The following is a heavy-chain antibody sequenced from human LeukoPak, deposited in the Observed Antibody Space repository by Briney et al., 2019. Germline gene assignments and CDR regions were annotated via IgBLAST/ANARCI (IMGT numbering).Heavy chain of an antibody. V-gene: IGHV3-9*01. CDR3: AKHLTATNTYIFFGLDV. D-gene: IGHD1-26*01. CDR1: GYSFKDYG. J-gene: IGHJ6*02. CDR2: INWNGGGT. Sequence: GGSLRLSCAATGYSFKDYGMHWVRQPPGKGLEWVSAINWNGGGTDYADSVKGRFTIFRDNANNSLYLQLSSLRPEDTALYYCAKHLTATNTYIFFGLDVWGQGTSVTVSS.